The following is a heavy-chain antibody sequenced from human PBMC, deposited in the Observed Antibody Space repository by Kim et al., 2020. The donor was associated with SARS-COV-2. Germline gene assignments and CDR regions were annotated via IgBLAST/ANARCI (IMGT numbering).Heavy chain of an antibody. D-gene: IGHD2-2*01. CDR1: SGSINNYY. CDR2: IYYSGST. Sequence: SETLSLTCSVSSGSINNYYWSWIRQPPGKALEWIGYIYYSGSTDYNPSLKSRVTISVDTSKNQFSLKLTSITAADTAVYYCARVLGASSWRGTPRYYFDYWGQGILVTVSS. CDR3: ARVLGASSWRGTPRYYFDY. J-gene: IGHJ4*02. V-gene: IGHV4-59*01.